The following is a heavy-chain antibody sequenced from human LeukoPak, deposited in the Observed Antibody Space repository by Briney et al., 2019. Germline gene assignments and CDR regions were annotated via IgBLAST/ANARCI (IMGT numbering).Heavy chain of an antibody. V-gene: IGHV3-20*04. J-gene: IGHJ3*02. Sequence: GGSLRLSCAASGFTFDDYGMSWVRQAPGKGLEWVSGINWNGGSTGYADSVKGRFTISRDNAKNSLYLQMNSLRTEDTALYYCARGGLRLNAFDIWGQGTMVTVSS. D-gene: IGHD5-12*01. CDR3: ARGGLRLNAFDI. CDR2: INWNGGST. CDR1: GFTFDDYG.